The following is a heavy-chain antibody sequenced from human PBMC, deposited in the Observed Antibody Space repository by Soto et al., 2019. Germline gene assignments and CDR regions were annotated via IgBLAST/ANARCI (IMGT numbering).Heavy chain of an antibody. V-gene: IGHV1-8*01. CDR2: MNPNSGNT. Sequence: GASVKVSCKGSGYTFTSYHINWVRQATGQGLEWMGWMNPNSGNTKYAQKLQGRVTMTTDTSTSTAYMELSSLRSEDTAVYYCARESCGGDCGVGEYGMDVWGQGTTVTVSS. D-gene: IGHD2-21*02. J-gene: IGHJ6*02. CDR1: GYTFTSYH. CDR3: ARESCGGDCGVGEYGMDV.